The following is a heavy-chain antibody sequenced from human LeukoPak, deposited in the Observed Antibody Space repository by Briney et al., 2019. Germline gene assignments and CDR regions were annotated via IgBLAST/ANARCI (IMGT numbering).Heavy chain of an antibody. CDR3: AKDLVTYSGYEEYYFDY. D-gene: IGHD5-12*01. V-gene: IGHV3-30*02. CDR1: GFPFYNYG. CDR2: IGYDGSYK. Sequence: GGSLRLSCVASGFPFYNYGMHWVRQAPGKGLEWVAFIGYDGSYKDYADSVKGRFTISRDNSKNTLYVEMNSLRAEDTAVYYFAKDLVTYSGYEEYYFDYWGQGTLVTVSS. J-gene: IGHJ4*02.